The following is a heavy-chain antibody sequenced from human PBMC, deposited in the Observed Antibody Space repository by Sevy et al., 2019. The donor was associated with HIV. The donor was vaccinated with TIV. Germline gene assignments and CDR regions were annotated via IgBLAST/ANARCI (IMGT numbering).Heavy chain of an antibody. J-gene: IGHJ4*02. CDR3: AMFGGAAAGSLYYFDY. Sequence: GGSLRLSCAASGFTFSSYWMHWVRQAPGKGLVWVSRINSDGSSTSYADSVKGRFTISRDNAKNTLYLQMNSLRAEDTAVYYCAMFGGAAAGSLYYFDYWGQGTLVTVSS. CDR1: GFTFSSYW. D-gene: IGHD6-13*01. V-gene: IGHV3-74*01. CDR2: INSDGSST.